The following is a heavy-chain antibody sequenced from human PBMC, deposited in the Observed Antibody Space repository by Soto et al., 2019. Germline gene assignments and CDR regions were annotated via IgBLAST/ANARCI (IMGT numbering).Heavy chain of an antibody. CDR2: INPNSGGT. CDR1: GYTFTGYY. CDR3: AKGGSVVVGPAVLDY. Sequence: SSVKVSCKASGYTFTGYYMHWVRQAPGQGLEWVGWINPNSGGTNYAQKFQGRVTMTRDTSISTAYMELSRLRSDDTAVYYCAKGGSVVVGPAVLDYWGQGTLVTVSS. V-gene: IGHV1-2*02. D-gene: IGHD2-2*01. J-gene: IGHJ4*02.